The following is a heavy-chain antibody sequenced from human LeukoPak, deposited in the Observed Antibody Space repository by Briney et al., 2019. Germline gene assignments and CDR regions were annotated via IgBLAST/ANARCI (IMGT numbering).Heavy chain of an antibody. V-gene: IGHV3-21*01. J-gene: IGHJ5*02. Sequence: GGSLRLSSAASGFTFSSYSMNWVRQAPGKGLEWVSSISSSSSYIYYADSVKGRFTISRDNAKNSLYLQMNSLRAEDTAVYYCARVSYSGSSGFDPWGQGTLVTVSS. CDR3: ARVSYSGSSGFDP. CDR1: GFTFSSYS. D-gene: IGHD5-12*01. CDR2: ISSSSSYI.